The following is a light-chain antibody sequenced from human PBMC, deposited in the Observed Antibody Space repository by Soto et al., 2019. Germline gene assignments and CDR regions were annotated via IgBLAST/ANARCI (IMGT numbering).Light chain of an antibody. CDR3: MQAQQSPWT. V-gene: IGKV2-28*01. J-gene: IGKJ1*01. CDR1: QSLLQSNGYNY. Sequence: DIVMTQSPLSLPVTPGEPASISCRSSQSLLQSNGYNYLDWYLQKPGQSPQLLIYLGSNRASGVPDRFTGSGSGTDFTLKISRVEAEDVGVYYCMQAQQSPWTFCQGTKVEIK. CDR2: LGS.